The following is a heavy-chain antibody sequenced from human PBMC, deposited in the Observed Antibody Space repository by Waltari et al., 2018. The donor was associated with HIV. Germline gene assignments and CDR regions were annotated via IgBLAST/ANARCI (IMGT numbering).Heavy chain of an antibody. Sequence: EVQLVESGGGLVQPGGSLRLSCAASGFTFSSSWMSWVRQAPGKGLEWVANIKQDGSEKYYVDSVKGRFTISRDNAKNSLYLQMNSLRAEDTAVYYCARDPLIPAALYYYGMDVWGQGTTVTVSS. CDR1: GFTFSSSW. CDR3: ARDPLIPAALYYYGMDV. J-gene: IGHJ6*02. CDR2: IKQDGSEK. D-gene: IGHD2-2*01. V-gene: IGHV3-7*01.